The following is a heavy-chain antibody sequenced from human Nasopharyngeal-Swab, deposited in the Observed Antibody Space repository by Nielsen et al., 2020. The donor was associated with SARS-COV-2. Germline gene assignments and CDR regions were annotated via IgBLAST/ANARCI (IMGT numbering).Heavy chain of an antibody. CDR2: IVVGSGNT. J-gene: IGHJ4*02. Sequence: SVKVSCKSSGFSSTSSGVQWVRQARGQRLEWIGWIVVGSGNTNYAQKFQERVTITRDMSTSTAYMELSSLRSEDTAVYYCAADGFIAVAGTGSYYFDYWGQGTLVTVSS. CDR1: GFSSTSSG. CDR3: AADGFIAVAGTGSYYFDY. V-gene: IGHV1-58*01. D-gene: IGHD6-19*01.